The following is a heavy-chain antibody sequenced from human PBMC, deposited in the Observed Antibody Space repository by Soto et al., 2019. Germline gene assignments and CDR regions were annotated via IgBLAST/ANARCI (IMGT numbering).Heavy chain of an antibody. V-gene: IGHV3-53*01. J-gene: IGHJ3*02. CDR3: ARRDDSETFDI. CDR2: IYRGGGT. CDR1: GFTVSREY. D-gene: IGHD5-18*01. Sequence: PGGSLRLSCAASGFTVSREYITWVRQAPGKGLEWVSIIYRGGGTYYADSVKGRFIISRDDSKNTVFLQMNSLRAEDTAVYYCARRDDSETFDIWGQGTMVTVS.